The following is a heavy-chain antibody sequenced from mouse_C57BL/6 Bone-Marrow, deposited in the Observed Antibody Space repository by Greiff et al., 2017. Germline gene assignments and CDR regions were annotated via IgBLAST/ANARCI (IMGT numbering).Heavy chain of an antibody. CDR1: GFTFSSYA. Sequence: EVKLMESGEGLVKPGGSLKLSCAASGFTFSSYAMSWVRQTPEKRLEWVAYISSGGDYIYYADTGKGRFTISRDNARNTLYLQMSSLKSEDTAMYYCTRDYYYGSSPFAYWGQGTLVTVSA. CDR3: TRDYYYGSSPFAY. V-gene: IGHV5-9-1*02. J-gene: IGHJ3*01. D-gene: IGHD1-1*01. CDR2: ISSGGDYI.